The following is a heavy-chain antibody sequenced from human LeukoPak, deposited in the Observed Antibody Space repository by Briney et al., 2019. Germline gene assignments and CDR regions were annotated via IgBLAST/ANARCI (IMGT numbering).Heavy chain of an antibody. J-gene: IGHJ5*02. CDR2: ISGSGGST. D-gene: IGHD3-3*01. V-gene: IGHV3-23*01. CDR1: GFTFSSYA. CDR3: ARVGYDFWSGYSDP. Sequence: GGSLRLSCAASGFTFSSYAISWVRQAPGKGLEWVSAISGSGGSTYYADSVKGRFTISRDNSKNTLYLQMNSLRAEDTAVYYCARVGYDFWSGYSDPWGQGTLVTVSS.